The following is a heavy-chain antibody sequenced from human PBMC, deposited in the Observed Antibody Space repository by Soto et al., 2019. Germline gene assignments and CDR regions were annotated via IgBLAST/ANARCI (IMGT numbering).Heavy chain of an antibody. V-gene: IGHV3-48*02. CDR3: ARSVEGHFDY. J-gene: IGHJ4*02. D-gene: IGHD6-19*01. CDR1: GFRFSIYS. CDR2: ITGDTNRI. Sequence: EVQLVESGGGLVQPGGSLRLSCAASGFRFSIYSMNWVRQAPGKGLEWSAYITGDTNRIKYADSVKGRFTISRDNAKNSVYLQMNSLRDEDTAVHYCARSVEGHFDYWGQGTVVTVSS.